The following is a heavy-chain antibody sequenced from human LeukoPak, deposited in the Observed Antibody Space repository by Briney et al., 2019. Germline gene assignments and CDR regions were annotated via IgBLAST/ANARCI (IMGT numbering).Heavy chain of an antibody. V-gene: IGHV3-23*01. CDR2: ISGSGDNT. CDR3: AKMKGHPLPKYYLDV. J-gene: IGHJ6*01. D-gene: IGHD2/OR15-2a*01. Sequence: GGSLRLSWAASGFTLSGFAMSWVRRTPGKGLEWVSGISGSGDNTLYADSVKGRFTISRDNSENTLYLEMNTLRAEDTAIYYCAKMKGHPLPKYYLDVWGQGTTVTVSS. CDR1: GFTLSGFA.